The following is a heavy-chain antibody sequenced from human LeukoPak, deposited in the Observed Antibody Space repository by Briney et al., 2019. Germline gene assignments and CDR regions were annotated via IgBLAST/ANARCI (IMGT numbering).Heavy chain of an antibody. CDR2: IYSGGST. D-gene: IGHD1-1*01. CDR1: GFTVSSNY. V-gene: IGHV3-66*01. CDR3: ARVRTYYFDY. J-gene: IGHJ4*02. Sequence: GGSLRLSCAASGFTVSSNYMSWVRQAPGKGLEWVSVIYSGGSTYYADSVRGRFTISRDNSKNTLYLQMNSLRAEDTAVYYCARVRTYYFDYWGQGTQVTVSS.